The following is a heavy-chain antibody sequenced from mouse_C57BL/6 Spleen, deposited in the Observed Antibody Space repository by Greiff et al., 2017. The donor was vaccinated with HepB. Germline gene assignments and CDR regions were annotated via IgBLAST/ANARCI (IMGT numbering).Heavy chain of an antibody. CDR2: IWSDGST. CDR3: ARHEGHYYGSSYDAMDY. D-gene: IGHD1-1*01. Sequence: QVQLQQSGPGLVAPSQSLSITCTVSGFSLTSYGVHWVRQPPGKGLEWLVVIWSDGSTTYNSALKSRLSISKDNSKSQVFLKMNSLQTDDTAMYYCARHEGHYYGSSYDAMDYWGQGTSVTVSS. V-gene: IGHV2-6-1*01. J-gene: IGHJ4*01. CDR1: GFSLTSYG.